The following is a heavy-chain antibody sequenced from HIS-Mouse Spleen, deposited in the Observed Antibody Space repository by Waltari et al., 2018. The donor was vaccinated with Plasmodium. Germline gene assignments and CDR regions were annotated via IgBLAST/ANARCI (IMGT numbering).Heavy chain of an antibody. CDR2: INPNSGGT. D-gene: IGHD6-13*01. V-gene: IGHV1-2*02. CDR3: ARVLGYKAAAGTFVEYFQH. Sequence: QVQLVQSGAEVKNPGASVKVACKASGYTFTGYYMHWVRQAPGQGLEWMGWINPNSGGTNYAQKFQGRVTRTRDTSISTAYMELSRLRSDDTAVYYCARVLGYKAAAGTFVEYFQHWGQGTLVTVSS. J-gene: IGHJ1*01. CDR1: GYTFTGYY.